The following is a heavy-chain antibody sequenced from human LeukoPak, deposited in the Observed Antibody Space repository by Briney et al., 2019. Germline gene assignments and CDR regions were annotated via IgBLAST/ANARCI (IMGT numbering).Heavy chain of an antibody. V-gene: IGHV3-30*02. CDR1: GFTFSSYG. CDR3: ARRYKRITMVRGVIGAFDI. Sequence: PGGSLRLSCAASGFTFSSYGMHWVRQAPGKGLEWVAFIRYDGSNKYYADSVKGRFTISRDNSKNTLYLQMNSLRAEDTAVYYCARRYKRITMVRGVIGAFDIWGQGTMVTVSS. J-gene: IGHJ3*02. CDR2: IRYDGSNK. D-gene: IGHD3-10*01.